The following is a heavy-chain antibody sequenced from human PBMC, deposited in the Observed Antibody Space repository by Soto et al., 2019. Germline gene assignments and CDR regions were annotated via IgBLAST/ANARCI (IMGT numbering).Heavy chain of an antibody. CDR1: GFTYSSYS. J-gene: IGHJ6*02. D-gene: IGHD3-16*01. V-gene: IGHV3-48*02. CDR3: AMGGRGRNYYYGMDV. CDR2: ISSSSSTI. Sequence: EVQLVESGGGLVQPGGSLRLSCAASGFTYSSYSMNWVHQAPGKGLEWVSYISSSSSTIYYADSVKGRFTISRDNAKNSLYLQMNSLRDEDTAVYYCAMGGRGRNYYYGMDVGGQGTTVTVSS.